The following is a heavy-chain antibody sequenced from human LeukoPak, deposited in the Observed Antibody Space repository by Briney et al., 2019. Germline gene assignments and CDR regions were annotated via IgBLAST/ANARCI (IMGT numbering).Heavy chain of an antibody. D-gene: IGHD3-22*01. CDR3: ARAGSGYYPFDD. Sequence: NPSETLSLTCTVSGGSISSYYWSWIRQPPGKGLEWIGYVYYSGSTNYNPSLKSRVTISVDTSNNQFSLKLSSVTAADTAVYYCARAGSGYYPFDDWGQETLVTVSS. V-gene: IGHV4-59*01. J-gene: IGHJ4*02. CDR2: VYYSGST. CDR1: GGSISSYY.